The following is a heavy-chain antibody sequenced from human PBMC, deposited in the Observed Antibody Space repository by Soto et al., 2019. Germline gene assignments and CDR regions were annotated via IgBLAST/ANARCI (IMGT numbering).Heavy chain of an antibody. Sequence: QVQLQESGPGLVKPSQTLSLTCTVSGGSISSGDYYWSWIRQPPGKGLEWIGYIYYSGSTYYNPSLKSRVTRSVDTSKNQFSLKLSSVTAADTAVYYCARGDDSSGYRRYYFDYWGQGTLVTVSS. CDR1: GGSISSGDYY. CDR2: IYYSGST. J-gene: IGHJ4*02. D-gene: IGHD3-22*01. V-gene: IGHV4-30-4*01. CDR3: ARGDDSSGYRRYYFDY.